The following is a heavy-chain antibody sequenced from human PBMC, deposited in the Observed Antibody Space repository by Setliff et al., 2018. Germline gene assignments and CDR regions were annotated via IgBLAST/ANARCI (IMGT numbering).Heavy chain of an antibody. CDR2: VTAFGGTT. V-gene: IGHV3-23*01. Sequence: PGGSLRLSCTASGFTFTSAVMTWFRQAPGKGLEWVSAVTAFGGTTYDADSVKGRFTTSRDNSKNTIYLQMNNLGVDDTAIYYCVRRVAGKGWFDPWGQGTLVTSPQ. CDR3: VRRVAGKGWFDP. J-gene: IGHJ5*02. CDR1: GFTFTSAV. D-gene: IGHD2-15*01.